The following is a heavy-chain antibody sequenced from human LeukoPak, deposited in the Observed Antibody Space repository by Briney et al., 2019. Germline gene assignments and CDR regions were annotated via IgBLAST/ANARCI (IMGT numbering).Heavy chain of an antibody. V-gene: IGHV4-31*03. Sequence: PSETLSLTCTVSGGSISSGGYYWSWIRQHPGKGLERVGYIYYSGSTYYNPSLKSRVTISVDTSKNQFSLKLSSVTAADTAVYYCARDYVDTAMVKFGAFDIWGQGTMVTVSS. CDR1: GGSISSGGYY. J-gene: IGHJ3*02. CDR2: IYYSGST. D-gene: IGHD5-18*01. CDR3: ARDYVDTAMVKFGAFDI.